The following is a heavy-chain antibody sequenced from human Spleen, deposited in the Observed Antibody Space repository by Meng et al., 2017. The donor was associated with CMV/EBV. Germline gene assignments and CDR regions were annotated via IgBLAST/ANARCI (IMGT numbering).Heavy chain of an antibody. D-gene: IGHD1-14*01. J-gene: IGHJ6*02. CDR2: ISGSGGTT. Sequence: ETLSLTCTVSGGSISSYYWSWVRQAPGKGLEWVSTISGSGGTTNYADSVKGRFTISRDNSKNTLYLQMNSLRVQDTAVYYCAKHITGGALYGMDVWGQGLTVTVSS. V-gene: IGHV3-23*01. CDR3: AKHITGGALYGMDV. CDR1: GGSISSYY.